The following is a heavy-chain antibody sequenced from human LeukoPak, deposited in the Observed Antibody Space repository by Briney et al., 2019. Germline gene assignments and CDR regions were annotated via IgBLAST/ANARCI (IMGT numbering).Heavy chain of an antibody. D-gene: IGHD2-21*02. Sequence: ASVKVSCKASGYTFTGYYMHWVRQAPGQGLEWMGRINPNSGGTNYAQKFQGRVTMTRDTSISTAYMELSRLRSDDTAVYYCARCRFEVVTELDYWGQGTLVTASS. V-gene: IGHV1-2*06. CDR3: ARCRFEVVTELDY. CDR1: GYTFTGYY. CDR2: INPNSGGT. J-gene: IGHJ4*02.